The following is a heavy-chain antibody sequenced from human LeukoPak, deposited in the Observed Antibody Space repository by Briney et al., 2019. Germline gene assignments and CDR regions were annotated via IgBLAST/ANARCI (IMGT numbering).Heavy chain of an antibody. D-gene: IGHD2-2*01. J-gene: IGHJ3*02. CDR3: TSPLYCSSTSCPIDAFDI. CDR2: IKSKTDGGTT. V-gene: IGHV3-15*01. Sequence: GGSLRLSCAASGFSFSNAWMRWVRQAPGKGLEWVGRIKSKTDGGTTDYAAPVKGRFTISRDDSKNTLYLQMNSLKTEDTAVYYCTSPLYCSSTSCPIDAFDIWGQGTMVTVSS. CDR1: GFSFSNAW.